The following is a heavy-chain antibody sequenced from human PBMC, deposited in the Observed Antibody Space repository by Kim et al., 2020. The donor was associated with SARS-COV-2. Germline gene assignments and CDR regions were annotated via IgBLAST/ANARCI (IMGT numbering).Heavy chain of an antibody. J-gene: IGHJ3*02. V-gene: IGHV4-39*01. Sequence: SETLSLTCTVSGGSISSSSYYWGWIRQPPGKGLKWIGSIYYSGSTYYNPSLKSRVTISVDTSKNQFSLKLSSVTAADTAVYYCARSLGAGPSTIFGVVIIPDAFDIWGQGTMVTVSS. CDR2: IYYSGST. D-gene: IGHD3-3*01. CDR3: ARSLGAGPSTIFGVVIIPDAFDI. CDR1: GGSISSSSYY.